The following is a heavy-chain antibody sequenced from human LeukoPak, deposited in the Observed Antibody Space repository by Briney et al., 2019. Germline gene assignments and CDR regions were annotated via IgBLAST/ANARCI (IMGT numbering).Heavy chain of an antibody. CDR1: GFTFSSYS. Sequence: GGSLRLSCAASGFTFSSYSMNWVRQAPGKGLEWVSYISSSSSTIYYADSVKGRFTISRDNAKNSLYLQMNSLRAEDTAVYYCASVGRALIWFRRGFDYWGQGTLVTVSS. CDR2: ISSSSSTI. V-gene: IGHV3-48*04. D-gene: IGHD3-10*01. J-gene: IGHJ4*02. CDR3: ASVGRALIWFRRGFDY.